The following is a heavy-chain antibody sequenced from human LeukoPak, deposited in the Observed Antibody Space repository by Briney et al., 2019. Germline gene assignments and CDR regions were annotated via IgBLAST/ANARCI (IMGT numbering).Heavy chain of an antibody. CDR3: AKDPSNGMIWSGYLRVTNWFDP. V-gene: IGHV3-23*01. D-gene: IGHD3-3*01. J-gene: IGHJ5*02. CDR1: GFTFSSYA. Sequence: PGGSLRLSCAASGFTFSSYAMSWVRQAPGKGLEWVSAISGSGGSTYYADSVKGPFTISRDNYKNTLYLQMSSLRAEDTAVYYCAKDPSNGMIWSGYLRVTNWFDPWGQGTLVTVSS. CDR2: ISGSGGST.